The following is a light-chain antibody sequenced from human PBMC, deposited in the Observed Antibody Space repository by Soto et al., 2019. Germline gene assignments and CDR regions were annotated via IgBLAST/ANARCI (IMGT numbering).Light chain of an antibody. CDR1: SSDVGGYNY. CDR2: EVS. Sequence: QSALTQPASVSGSPGQSITISCTGTSSDVGGYNYVSWYQQHPGKAPKVMIYEVSNRPSGVSTRFSGSKSGNTASLTISGLQAEDEADYYCSSYTSSNTGVFGGGTKLTVL. J-gene: IGLJ3*02. CDR3: SSYTSSNTGV. V-gene: IGLV2-14*01.